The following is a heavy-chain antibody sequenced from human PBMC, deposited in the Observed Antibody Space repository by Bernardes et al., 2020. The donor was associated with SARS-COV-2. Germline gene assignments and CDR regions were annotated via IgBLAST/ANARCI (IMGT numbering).Heavy chain of an antibody. V-gene: IGHV3-53*01. CDR2: IYGGGGT. D-gene: IGHD2-15*01. Sequence: GGSLRLSCAASEFTVTSNYMSWVRQAPGKGLEWVSVIYGGGGTYYADSLKGRFTISRDNSKNTLYLQMNSLRAEDTAVYYCASGYCSGGSCFDLWGQGTLVTVSS. J-gene: IGHJ5*02. CDR3: ASGYCSGGSCFDL. CDR1: EFTVTSNY.